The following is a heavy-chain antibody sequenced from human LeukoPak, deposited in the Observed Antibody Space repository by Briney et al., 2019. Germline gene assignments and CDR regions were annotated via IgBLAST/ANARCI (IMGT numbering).Heavy chain of an antibody. Sequence: PSQTLSFTCSVYGGSITAYYWSWIRQPPGKGLEWIGEINHSRGTKSNPSLESLVTILLDASKNEFSLNLYPVTAADTAVYYSAREDYYFDSWGQGTLVTVSS. J-gene: IGHJ4*02. V-gene: IGHV4-34*01. CDR3: AREDYYFDS. CDR1: GGSITAYY. CDR2: INHSRGT.